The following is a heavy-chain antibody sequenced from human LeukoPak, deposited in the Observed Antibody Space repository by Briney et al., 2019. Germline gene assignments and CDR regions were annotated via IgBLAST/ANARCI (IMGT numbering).Heavy chain of an antibody. CDR3: ASSSGGGYELEDY. V-gene: IGHV3-21*01. D-gene: IGHD5-12*01. Sequence: GGSLRLSCAASGFTFSSYSMNWVRQAPGKGLEWVSSISSSSSYIYYADSVKGRFTISRDNAKNSLYLQMNSLRAEDTAVYYCASSSGGGYELEDYWGQGTLVTVSS. J-gene: IGHJ4*02. CDR2: ISSSSSYI. CDR1: GFTFSSYS.